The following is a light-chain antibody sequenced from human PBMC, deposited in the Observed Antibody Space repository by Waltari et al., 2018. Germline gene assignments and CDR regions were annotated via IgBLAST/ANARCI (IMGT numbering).Light chain of an antibody. J-gene: IGKJ4*01. V-gene: IGKV3-20*01. CDR1: QSVTSSS. CDR3: QQYGSSPPTT. Sequence: EIVLTQSPGTLSLSPGERAALSCRASQSVTSSSLAWYQQKPGQATRLLIYGASSRATETPDRFSGSGSGTDFTLTISRLEPEDFAVYYCQQYGSSPPTTFGGGTKVEIK. CDR2: GAS.